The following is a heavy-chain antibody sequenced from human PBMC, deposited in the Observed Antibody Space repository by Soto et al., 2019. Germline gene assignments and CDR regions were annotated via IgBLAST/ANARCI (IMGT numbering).Heavy chain of an antibody. CDR3: ARDSRIDILTGYYGPGFDY. V-gene: IGHV3-33*01. CDR2: IWYDGSNK. Sequence: PGGSLRLSCAASGFTFSSYGMHWVRQAPGKGLEWVAVIWYDGSNKYYADSVKGRFTISRDNSKNTLYLQMNSLRAEDTAVYYCARDSRIDILTGYYGPGFDYWGQRTLVTVSS. J-gene: IGHJ4*02. D-gene: IGHD3-9*01. CDR1: GFTFSSYG.